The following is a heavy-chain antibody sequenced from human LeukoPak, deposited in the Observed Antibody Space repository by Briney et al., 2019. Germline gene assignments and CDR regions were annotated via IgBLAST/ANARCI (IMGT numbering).Heavy chain of an antibody. CDR1: GFSFSDHW. CDR2: VSSDGSRT. J-gene: IGHJ4*02. Sequence: GGSLRLSCAASGFSFSDHWMHWVRQAPGKGLEWVSRVSSDGSRTYYSDSVEGRFTISRDNAKKALYLQLNSLRAKDTAVYYCARELYGDYGADYWGQGTLVTVSS. CDR3: ARELYGDYGADY. V-gene: IGHV3-74*01. D-gene: IGHD4-17*01.